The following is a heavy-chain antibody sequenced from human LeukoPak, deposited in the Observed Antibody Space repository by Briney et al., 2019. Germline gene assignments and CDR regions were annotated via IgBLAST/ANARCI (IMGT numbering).Heavy chain of an antibody. Sequence: PGGSLRLSCAASGFTVSSNYMSWVRQAPGKGLEWVSVIYSGGSTYYADSVKGRFTISRDNSKNTLYLQMNSLRAEDTAVHYCARQESSGWSPGIFDYWGQGTLVTVSS. V-gene: IGHV3-66*04. CDR1: GFTVSSNY. D-gene: IGHD6-19*01. CDR2: IYSGGST. J-gene: IGHJ4*02. CDR3: ARQESSGWSPGIFDY.